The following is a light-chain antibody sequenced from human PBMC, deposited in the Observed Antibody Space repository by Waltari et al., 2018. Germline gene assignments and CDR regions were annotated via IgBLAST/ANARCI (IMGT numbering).Light chain of an antibody. CDR1: QSVLYSSNNKNY. CDR3: QQYYSTPQIT. CDR2: WAS. Sequence: DIVMTQSPDSLAVSLGERATINCKSSQSVLYSSNNKNYLAWYQQKPGQPPKLLIYWASTRESGVPDRFSGRGSGTDFTLTISSLQAEDVAVYYCQQYYSTPQITFGQGTRLEIK. V-gene: IGKV4-1*01. J-gene: IGKJ5*01.